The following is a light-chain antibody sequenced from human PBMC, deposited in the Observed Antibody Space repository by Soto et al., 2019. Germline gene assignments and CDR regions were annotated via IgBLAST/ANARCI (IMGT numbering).Light chain of an antibody. Sequence: EIVLTQSPGTLSLSPGERATLSCRASQTIRSSYLAWYQQKPGQAPRLLIDGASDRATGIPDRFSGSGYGTEFTLSISSLQSEDFAVYYCQQYNTWPWTFGQGTKVEIK. V-gene: IGKV3-15*01. J-gene: IGKJ1*01. CDR3: QQYNTWPWT. CDR2: GAS. CDR1: QTIRSSY.